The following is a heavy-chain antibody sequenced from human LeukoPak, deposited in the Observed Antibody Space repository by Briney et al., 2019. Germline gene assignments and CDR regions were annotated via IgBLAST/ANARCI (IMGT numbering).Heavy chain of an antibody. CDR1: RFTFSTYC. J-gene: IGHJ4*02. Sequence: GGSLRLSCAASRFTFSTYCMNWVRQAPGKGLEWVSSISSSGSYIYSTDSLKGRFTISRDHAKNSLYLQMNSLRAKDPAIYYGAKDRVGLRVYWGEGTLVTVSS. V-gene: IGHV3-21*04. D-gene: IGHD3-10*01. CDR2: ISSSGSYI. CDR3: AKDRVGLRVY.